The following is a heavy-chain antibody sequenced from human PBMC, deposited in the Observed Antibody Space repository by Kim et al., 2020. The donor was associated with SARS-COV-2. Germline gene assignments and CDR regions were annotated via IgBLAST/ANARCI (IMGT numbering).Heavy chain of an antibody. V-gene: IGHV4-39*01. CDR3: ARHDGSRGWYGPRWFDP. J-gene: IGHJ5*02. CDR2: IYYSGST. Sequence: SETLSLTCTVSGGSISSSSYYWGWIRQPPGKGLEWIGSIYYSGSTYYNPSLKSRVTISVDTSKNQFSLKLSSVTAADTAVYYCARHDGSRGWYGPRWFDPWGQGTLVTVSS. CDR1: GGSISSSSYY. D-gene: IGHD6-19*01.